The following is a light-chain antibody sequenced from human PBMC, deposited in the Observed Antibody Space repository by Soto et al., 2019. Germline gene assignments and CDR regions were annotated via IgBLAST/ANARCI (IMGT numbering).Light chain of an antibody. J-gene: IGLJ1*01. Sequence: QSALTQPASVSGSPGQSITISCTGTSSDVGRYNFVSWYQQHPGKAPKLMIYDVSNRPSGVSNRFSGSKSDNTASLTISGLQAEDEADYYCSSYTSSTTDVFGTGTKVTV. CDR1: SSDVGRYNF. CDR3: SSYTSSTTDV. V-gene: IGLV2-14*01. CDR2: DVS.